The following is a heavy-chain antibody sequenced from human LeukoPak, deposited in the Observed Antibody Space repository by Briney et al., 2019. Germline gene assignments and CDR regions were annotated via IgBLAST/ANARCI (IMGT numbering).Heavy chain of an antibody. CDR1: GYTFTSYG. D-gene: IGHD3-10*02. V-gene: IGHV1-69*05. CDR2: IIPIFGTA. Sequence: ASVKVSCKASGYTFTSYGISWVRQAPGQGLEWMGGIIPIFGTANYAQKFQGRVTITTDESTSTAYMELSSLRSEDTAVYYCANCSGSYYNVGWFDPWGQGTLVTVSS. J-gene: IGHJ5*02. CDR3: ANCSGSYYNVGWFDP.